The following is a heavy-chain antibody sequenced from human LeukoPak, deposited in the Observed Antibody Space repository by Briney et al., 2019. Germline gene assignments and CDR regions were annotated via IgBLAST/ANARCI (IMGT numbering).Heavy chain of an antibody. J-gene: IGHJ6*02. CDR1: GGSISSGAYS. Sequence: SETLSLTCAVSGGSISSGAYSWSWNRQPPGKGLEWIGYIYHSGSTYYNPSLKSRVTISVDRSKNHFSLRLSSVTAADTAVYYCAGLHDSSGYYPEYNGMDVWGQGTTVTVPS. V-gene: IGHV4-30-2*01. D-gene: IGHD3-22*01. CDR3: AGLHDSSGYYPEYNGMDV. CDR2: IYHSGST.